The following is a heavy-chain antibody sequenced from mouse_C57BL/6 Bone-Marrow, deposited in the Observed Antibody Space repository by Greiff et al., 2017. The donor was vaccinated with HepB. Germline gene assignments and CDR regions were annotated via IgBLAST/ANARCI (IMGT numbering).Heavy chain of an antibody. D-gene: IGHD1-1*02. J-gene: IGHJ4*01. V-gene: IGHV6-6*01. CDR3: TRRGLWCGYAMDY. CDR2: IRNKANNHAT. CDR1: GFTFSDAW. Sequence: EVKLMESGGGLVQPGGSMKLSCAASGFTFSDAWMDWVRQSPEKGLEWVAEIRNKANNHATYYAESVKGRFTISRDDSKSSVYLQMNSLRAEDTGIYYCTRRGLWCGYAMDYWGQGTSVTVSS.